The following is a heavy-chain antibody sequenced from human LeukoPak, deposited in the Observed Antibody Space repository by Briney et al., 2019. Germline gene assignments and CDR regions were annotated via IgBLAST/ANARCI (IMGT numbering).Heavy chain of an antibody. Sequence: GESLRLSCAASGFIFSTYSMNWVRQAPGKGLEWVSYISSTDSTIYYADSVQGRFTISRDNAKNSLYLQMNSLRAEDTAVYYCARGSGWYKAPFDYWGQGTLVTVSS. CDR3: ARGSGWYKAPFDY. V-gene: IGHV3-48*01. D-gene: IGHD6-19*01. CDR2: ISSTDSTI. J-gene: IGHJ4*02. CDR1: GFIFSTYS.